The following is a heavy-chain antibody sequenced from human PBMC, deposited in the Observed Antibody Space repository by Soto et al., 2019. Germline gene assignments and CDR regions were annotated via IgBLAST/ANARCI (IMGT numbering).Heavy chain of an antibody. CDR2: IYYSGST. Sequence: SETLSLTCTVSGGSISSSSYYWGWIRQPPGKGLEWTGSIYYSGSTYYNPSLKSRVTISVDTSKNQFSLKLSSVTAADTAVYYCARQVAYTAMVLYYYYYMDVWGKGTTVTVSS. J-gene: IGHJ6*03. V-gene: IGHV4-39*01. CDR1: GGSISSSSYY. D-gene: IGHD5-18*01. CDR3: ARQVAYTAMVLYYYYYMDV.